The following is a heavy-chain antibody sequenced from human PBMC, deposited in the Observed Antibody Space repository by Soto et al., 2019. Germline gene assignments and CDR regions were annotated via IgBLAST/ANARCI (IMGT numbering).Heavy chain of an antibody. Sequence: QVQLVQSGGGVVQPGRSLRLSCAGSGFTFSSYGIHWVRQAPGKGLEWVALISYDGGNEKYTESVKDRFTISSDDSHNVAYLLMSSLRTEDTAMYYCAKDRDNGTYPIDFDYWGQVSLVTVSS. CDR1: GFTFSSYG. V-gene: IGHV3-30*18. D-gene: IGHD1-26*01. J-gene: IGHJ4*02. CDR3: AKDRDNGTYPIDFDY. CDR2: ISYDGGNE.